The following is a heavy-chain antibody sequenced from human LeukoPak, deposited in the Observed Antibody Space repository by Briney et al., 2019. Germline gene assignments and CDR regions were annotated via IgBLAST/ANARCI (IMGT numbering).Heavy chain of an antibody. CDR2: ISGSRGTT. Sequence: PGGSLRLSCTASGFTFSNYAMTWVRQGPGQGLEWVSAISGSRGTTYYAASVKGRFTISRDNAKNSLYLQMNSLRAEDTAVYYCARNIAAAGKNWFDPWGQGTLVTVSS. J-gene: IGHJ5*02. CDR1: GFTFSNYA. D-gene: IGHD6-13*01. CDR3: ARNIAAAGKNWFDP. V-gene: IGHV3-23*01.